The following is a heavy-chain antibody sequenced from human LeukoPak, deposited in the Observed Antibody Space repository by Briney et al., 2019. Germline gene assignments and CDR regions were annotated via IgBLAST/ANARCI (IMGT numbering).Heavy chain of an antibody. CDR1: GFTFSYFG. CDR3: AKDNRYDYIWGTYRPNDY. D-gene: IGHD3-16*02. V-gene: IGHV3-30*02. Sequence: GGSLRLSCAASGFTFSYFGMYWLRQAPGKGLEWVAFIRSDGSNKYCTDSVKGRFTISRDNSKNTLYLQMNSLRAEDTALYYCAKDNRYDYIWGTYRPNDYWGQGTLVTVSS. J-gene: IGHJ4*02. CDR2: IRSDGSNK.